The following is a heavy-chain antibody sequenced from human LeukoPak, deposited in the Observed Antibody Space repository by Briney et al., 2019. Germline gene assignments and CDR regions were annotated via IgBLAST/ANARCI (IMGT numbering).Heavy chain of an antibody. CDR1: GFTFSSYE. V-gene: IGHV3-48*03. CDR2: ISSSGRSI. J-gene: IGHJ4*02. Sequence: GGSLRLSCAASGFTFSSYEMNWVRQAPGKGLEWVSYISSSGRSIYYADSVKGRFTISRDNAKNSLYLQMNSLRAEDTAVYYCARDDSAWYAYWGPGTLVTVSS. CDR3: ARDDSAWYAY. D-gene: IGHD6-19*01.